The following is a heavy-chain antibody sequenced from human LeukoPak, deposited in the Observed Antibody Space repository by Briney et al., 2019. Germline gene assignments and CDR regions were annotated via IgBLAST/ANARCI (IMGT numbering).Heavy chain of an antibody. CDR3: AKSIGGWPPRGFDY. CDR1: GFTFSNYA. V-gene: IGHV3-23*01. CDR2: ISGSGGST. D-gene: IGHD6-19*01. J-gene: IGHJ4*02. Sequence: GGSLRLFCAASGFTFSNYAMSWDRQAPGKGLEWVSVISGSGGSTYYADSVKGRFTISRDNSKNALYLQMNSLRAEGTAVYYCAKSIGGWPPRGFDYWGQGTLVTVSS.